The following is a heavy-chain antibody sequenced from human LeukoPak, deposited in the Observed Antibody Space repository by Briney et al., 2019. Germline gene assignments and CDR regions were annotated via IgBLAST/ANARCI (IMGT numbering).Heavy chain of an antibody. CDR2: IYYSGST. Sequence: SQTLSLTCTVSGGSISSGDYYWSWIRQPPGTGLEWIGYIYYSGSTYYNPSLKSRVTISVDTSKNQFSLKLSSVTAADTAVYYCAREYYGSGSYYNWFGPWGQGTLVTVSS. J-gene: IGHJ5*02. CDR3: AREYYGSGSYYNWFGP. V-gene: IGHV4-30-4*01. CDR1: GGSISSGDYY. D-gene: IGHD3-10*01.